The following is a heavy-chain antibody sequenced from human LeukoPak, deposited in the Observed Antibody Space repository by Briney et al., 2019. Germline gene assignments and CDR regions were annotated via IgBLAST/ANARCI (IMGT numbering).Heavy chain of an antibody. CDR1: GFTFDDYA. J-gene: IGHJ6*03. CDR2: ISGDGGST. CDR3: ARSFSDFWNGYHYYYYYYMDV. V-gene: IGHV3-43*02. D-gene: IGHD3-3*01. Sequence: GGSLRLSCAASGFTFDDYAMHWVRQAPGKGLEWVSLISGDGGSTYYADSVKGRFTISRDNSKNSLYLQMNSLRAEDTAVYYCARSFSDFWNGYHYYYYYYMDVWGKGTTVTVSS.